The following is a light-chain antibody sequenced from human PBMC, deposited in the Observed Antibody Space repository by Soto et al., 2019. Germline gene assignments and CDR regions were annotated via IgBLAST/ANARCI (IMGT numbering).Light chain of an antibody. V-gene: IGKV3-20*01. Sequence: EIVLTQSPGTLSLSPGERATLSCRASQSVSSSYLAWYQQKPGQAPRLLIYGASSRATGIPDRFSGSGSGTDFTLTISRLEPEEFAVYYCQQYGCSPGTFGQGTKVEIK. CDR2: GAS. J-gene: IGKJ1*01. CDR1: QSVSSSY. CDR3: QQYGCSPGT.